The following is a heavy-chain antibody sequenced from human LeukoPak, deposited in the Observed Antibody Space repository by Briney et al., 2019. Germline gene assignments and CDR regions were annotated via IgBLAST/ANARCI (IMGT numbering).Heavy chain of an antibody. J-gene: IGHJ4*02. CDR2: IYSGGST. V-gene: IGHV3-53*01. D-gene: IGHD5-18*01. CDR1: GFTVSSNY. Sequence: GGSLRLSCAASGFTVSSNYMSWVRQAPGKGLEWVSVIYSGGSTYYADSVKGRFTISRDNSKNTLYLQMNSLRAEGTAVYYCARGLYSYGEFDYWAREPWSPSPQ. CDR3: ARGLYSYGEFDY.